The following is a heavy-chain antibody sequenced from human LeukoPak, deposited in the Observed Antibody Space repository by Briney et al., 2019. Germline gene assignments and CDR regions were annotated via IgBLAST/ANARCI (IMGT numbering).Heavy chain of an antibody. CDR1: GGSISSYY. V-gene: IGHV4-59*01. CDR3: ARAVAVAGTGHFQH. J-gene: IGHJ1*01. D-gene: IGHD6-19*01. CDR2: IYYSGST. Sequence: SETLSLTCTVSGGSISSYYWSWIRQPPGKGLEWIGYIYYSGSTNYNPSLKSRVTISVDTSKNQFSLKLSSVTAADTAVYYCARAVAVAGTGHFQHWGQGTLVSVSS.